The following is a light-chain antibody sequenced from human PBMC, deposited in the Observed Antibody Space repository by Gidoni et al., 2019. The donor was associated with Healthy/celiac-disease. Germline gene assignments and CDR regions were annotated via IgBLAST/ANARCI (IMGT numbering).Light chain of an antibody. J-gene: IGKJ2*01. Sequence: EIVLTQSPGTLSWSPGERATLSCRASQSVSSSYLAWYQQKPGQAPRLLIYGASSRATGIPDRFRGSGSGTDFTLTISRLEPEDFAVYYCQQYGSSPPYTFGQGTKLEIK. CDR3: QQYGSSPPYT. V-gene: IGKV3-20*01. CDR1: QSVSSSY. CDR2: GAS.